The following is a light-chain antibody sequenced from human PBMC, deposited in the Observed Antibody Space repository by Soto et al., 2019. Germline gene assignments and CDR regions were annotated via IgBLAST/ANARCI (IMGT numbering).Light chain of an antibody. J-gene: IGKJ4*01. CDR2: DVS. V-gene: IGKV3-15*01. CDR1: QTIRSD. CDR3: HQYNTWPLT. Sequence: EIVMTQSPVTLSVSPGERATLSCRASQTIRSDLAWYQQKPGQAPRLLISDVSTRATGIPARFNGSGSGTEFTLAISSLQSEDFAIYYCHQYNTWPLTFGGGTKVEIK.